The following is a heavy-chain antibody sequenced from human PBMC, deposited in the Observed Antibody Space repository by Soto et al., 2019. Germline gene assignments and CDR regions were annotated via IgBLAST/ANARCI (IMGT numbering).Heavy chain of an antibody. D-gene: IGHD5-18*01. CDR1: GGTFSSYA. Sequence: SVKVSCKASGGTFSSYAISWVRQAPGQGLEWMGGIIPIFGTANYAQKFQGRVTITADKSTSTAYMELSSLRSEDTAVYYCARNSLDVDTDDYWGQGTLVTVSS. J-gene: IGHJ4*02. V-gene: IGHV1-69*06. CDR2: IIPIFGTA. CDR3: ARNSLDVDTDDY.